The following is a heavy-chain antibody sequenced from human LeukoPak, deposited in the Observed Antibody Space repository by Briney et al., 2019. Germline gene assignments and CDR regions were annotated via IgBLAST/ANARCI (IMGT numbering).Heavy chain of an antibody. CDR3: EREPTSGREPTSGRPLDY. V-gene: IGHV4-4*07. J-gene: IGHJ4*02. CDR1: GGSINGYF. Sequence: SETLSLTCTVSGGSINGYFWPWLRQPAGKGLEWIGRMYSTGSNNYNPSLKSPVTMSLDTSKNHFSLNLTSVTAADTAVYYCEREPTSGREPTSGRPLDYWGQGTLVTVSS. D-gene: IGHD5-12*01. CDR2: MYSTGSN.